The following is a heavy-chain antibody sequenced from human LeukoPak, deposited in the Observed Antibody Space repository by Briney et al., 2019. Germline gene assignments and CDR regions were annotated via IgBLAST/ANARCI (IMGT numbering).Heavy chain of an antibody. J-gene: IGHJ4*02. Sequence: GSSVKVSCKASGGTFSSYAISWVRQAPGQGLEWMGRIIPIFGTANYAQKFQGRVTITADESTSTAYMELSSLRSEDTAVYYCARGGDSYPVSGYFDYWGQGTLVTVSS. V-gene: IGHV1-69*15. CDR2: IIPIFGTA. D-gene: IGHD5-18*01. CDR3: ARGGDSYPVSGYFDY. CDR1: GGTFSSYA.